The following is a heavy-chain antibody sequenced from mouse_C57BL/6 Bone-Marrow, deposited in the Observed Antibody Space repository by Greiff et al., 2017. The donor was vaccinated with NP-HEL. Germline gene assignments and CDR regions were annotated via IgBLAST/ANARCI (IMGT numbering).Heavy chain of an antibody. V-gene: IGHV12-3*01. J-gene: IGHJ3*01. Sequence: VHLVESGPGLVKPSQSLFLTCSITGFPITSGYYWIWIRQSPGKPLEWMGYITHSGETFYNPSLQSPISITRETSKNQFFLQLNSVTTEDTAMYYCAGDGYDGYYEFAYWGQGTLVTVSA. CDR3: AGDGYDGYYEFAY. CDR1: GFPITSGYY. D-gene: IGHD2-3*01. CDR2: ITHSGET.